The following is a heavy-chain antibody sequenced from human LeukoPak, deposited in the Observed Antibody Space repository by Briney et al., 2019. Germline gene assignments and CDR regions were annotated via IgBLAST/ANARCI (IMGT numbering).Heavy chain of an antibody. D-gene: IGHD4-23*01. V-gene: IGHV4-34*01. J-gene: IGHJ3*02. Sequence: SETLSLTCAVYGGSFSGYYWSWIRQPPGKGLEWIGEINHSGSTNYNPSLKSRVTISVDTSKNQFSLKLSSVTAADTAVYYCARTGVTLEFAFDIWGQGTMVTVSS. CDR1: GGSFSGYY. CDR2: INHSGST. CDR3: ARTGVTLEFAFDI.